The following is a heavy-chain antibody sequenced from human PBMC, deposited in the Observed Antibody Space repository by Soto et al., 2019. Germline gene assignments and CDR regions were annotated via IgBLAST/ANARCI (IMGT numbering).Heavy chain of an antibody. V-gene: IGHV3-30*18. CDR3: AKAGLRHFDWLPYYYMDV. Sequence: QVQLVESGGGVVQPGRSLRLSCAASGFSFRNCGMHWVRQAPGKGLEWVAIISYDGTNRFYADSVKGRFTISSDNSKNTLNLQMNSLRAEDTAVYYCAKAGLRHFDWLPYYYMDVWGKGTTVTVSS. CDR2: ISYDGTNR. D-gene: IGHD3-9*01. CDR1: GFSFRNCG. J-gene: IGHJ6*03.